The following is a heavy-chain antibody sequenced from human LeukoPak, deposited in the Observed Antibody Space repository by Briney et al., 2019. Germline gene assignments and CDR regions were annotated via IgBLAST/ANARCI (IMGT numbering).Heavy chain of an antibody. D-gene: IGHD4-17*01. CDR3: ARDPNGDSYFDY. CDR2: INPNSGGA. J-gene: IGHJ4*02. Sequence: ASVKVSCKASGYTFTDYYVHWVRQAPGQGLEWMGQINPNSGGANYAQKFQGRVTVTRDTSISTAYMELSRLRSDDTAVYYCARDPNGDSYFDYWGQGTLVTVSS. V-gene: IGHV1-2*06. CDR1: GYTFTDYY.